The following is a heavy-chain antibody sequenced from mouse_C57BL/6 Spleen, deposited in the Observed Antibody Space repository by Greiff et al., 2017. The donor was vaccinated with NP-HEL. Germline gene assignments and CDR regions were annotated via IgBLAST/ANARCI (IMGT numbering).Heavy chain of an antibody. CDR3: ASLLLVDY. J-gene: IGHJ2*01. Sequence: VKLMASGPELVKPGASVKISCKASGYAFSSSWLNWVKQRPGKGLVWIGRIYPGDVDTNYNGKFTGKATLTADQSSSTAYMQLSSLTSEDSAVYFCASLLLVDYWGQGTTLTVSS. CDR2: IYPGDVDT. D-gene: IGHD1-1*01. CDR1: GYAFSSSW. V-gene: IGHV1-82*01.